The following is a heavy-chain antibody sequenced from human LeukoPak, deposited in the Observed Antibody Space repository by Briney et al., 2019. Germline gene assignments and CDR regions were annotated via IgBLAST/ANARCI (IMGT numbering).Heavy chain of an antibody. V-gene: IGHV4-39*07. J-gene: IGHJ5*02. D-gene: IGHD3-10*01. CDR2: IYHSGST. CDR1: GGSISSSSYY. CDR3: ARSWFGELFNWFDP. Sequence: SETLSLTCTVSGGSISSSSYYWGWIRQPPGKGLEWIGEIYHSGSTNYNPSLKSRVTISVDKSKNQFSLKLSSVTAADTAVYYCARSWFGELFNWFDPWGQGTLVTVSS.